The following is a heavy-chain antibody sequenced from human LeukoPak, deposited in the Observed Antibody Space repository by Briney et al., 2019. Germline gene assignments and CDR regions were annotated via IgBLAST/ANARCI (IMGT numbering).Heavy chain of an antibody. J-gene: IGHJ4*02. CDR2: ISSSSSTI. V-gene: IGHV3-48*04. CDR1: GFTFSSYA. CDR3: ARAGSLFRGVIPPDY. D-gene: IGHD3-10*01. Sequence: PGGSLRLSCAASGFTFSSYAMNWVRQAPGKGLEWVSYISSSSSTIYYADSVKGRFTISRDNAKNSLYLQMNSLRAEDTAVYYCARAGSLFRGVIPPDYWGQGTLVTVSS.